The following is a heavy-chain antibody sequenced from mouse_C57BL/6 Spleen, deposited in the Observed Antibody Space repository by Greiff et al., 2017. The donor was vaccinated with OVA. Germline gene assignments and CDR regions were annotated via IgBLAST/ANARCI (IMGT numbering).Heavy chain of an antibody. CDR3: ARYYYGSSYEAFGY. CDR2: LDPSDSYP. J-gene: IGHJ2*01. Sequence: VQLQQPGAELVMPGASVKLSCKASGYTFPSYWMHWVKQRPGQGLEWIGELDPSDSYPNSNQKFKGKSTLTVDKSSSAAYMQRSSLTSEDSAVYYCARYYYGSSYEAFGYWGQGTTLTVSS. D-gene: IGHD1-1*01. V-gene: IGHV1-69*01. CDR1: GYTFPSYW.